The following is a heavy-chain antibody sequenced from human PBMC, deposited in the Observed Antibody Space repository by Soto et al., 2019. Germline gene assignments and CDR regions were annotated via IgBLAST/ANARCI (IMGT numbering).Heavy chain of an antibody. Sequence: PGGSLRLSCAASGFTVSTHYMSWVRQAPGKGLEWVSIIYSAGSTYYADSVKGRFTISRDNSKNTLYLQMNSLRAEDTAVYYCASFTVPGAYYYYYYGLDVWGQGTTVTVSS. CDR2: IYSAGST. J-gene: IGHJ6*02. CDR1: GFTVSTHY. V-gene: IGHV3-53*01. CDR3: ASFTVPGAYYYYYYGLDV. D-gene: IGHD4-17*01.